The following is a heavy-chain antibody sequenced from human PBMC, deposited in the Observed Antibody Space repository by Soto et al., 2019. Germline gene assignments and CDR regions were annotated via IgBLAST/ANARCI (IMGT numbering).Heavy chain of an antibody. D-gene: IGHD3-22*01. Sequence: ASVKVSCKASGGTYSSYAISWVRQAPGKGLEWMGGFDPEDGEAIYAQKFQGRVTMTEDTSTDTAYMELSSLRSEDTAVYYCATLDYDSSGYYYDFDYWGQGTLLTVSS. J-gene: IGHJ4*02. V-gene: IGHV1-24*01. CDR3: ATLDYDSSGYYYDFDY. CDR1: GGTYSSYA. CDR2: FDPEDGEA.